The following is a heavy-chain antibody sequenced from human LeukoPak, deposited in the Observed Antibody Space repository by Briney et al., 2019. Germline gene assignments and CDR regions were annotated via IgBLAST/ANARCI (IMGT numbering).Heavy chain of an antibody. CDR3: ARGEYYFDY. J-gene: IGHJ4*02. D-gene: IGHD3-10*01. CDR2: IYYSGST. Sequence: SETLSLTCSVSGDSVSSYYWSWIRQPPGKGLEWIGFIYYSGSTNYNPSLKSRVIMSVDTSENQFSLKLSSVTAADTAVYYCARGEYYFDYWGQGTLVTVSS. V-gene: IGHV4-59*02. CDR1: GDSVSSYY.